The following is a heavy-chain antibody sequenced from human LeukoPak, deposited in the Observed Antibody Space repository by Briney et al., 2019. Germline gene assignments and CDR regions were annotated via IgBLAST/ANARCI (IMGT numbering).Heavy chain of an antibody. D-gene: IGHD5/OR15-5a*01. CDR3: ARDSLLDY. Sequence: GGSLRLSCAVSGFTVRDNYMNWVRQASGKGLEWVSVISSGGTTYYAESVKGRFTISRDNSKSTLYLQMNSLRAEDTAVYYCARDSLLDYWGQGTLVTVSS. CDR1: GFTVRDNY. J-gene: IGHJ4*02. CDR2: ISSGGTT. V-gene: IGHV3-66*01.